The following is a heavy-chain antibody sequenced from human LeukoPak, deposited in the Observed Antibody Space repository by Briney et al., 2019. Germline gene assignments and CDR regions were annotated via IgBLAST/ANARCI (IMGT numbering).Heavy chain of an antibody. D-gene: IGHD3-22*01. CDR2: IYSGGRT. CDR3: ARESNSGYYLSY. J-gene: IGHJ4*02. V-gene: IGHV3-66*01. Sequence: GGSLRLSCAASGFTVSSNYMSWFRQAPGKGLEWVSVIYSGGRTYDADSVKGRFTISRDNSKNTVYLQMNSLRAEDTAVYYCARESNSGYYLSYWGQGTLVTVSS. CDR1: GFTVSSNY.